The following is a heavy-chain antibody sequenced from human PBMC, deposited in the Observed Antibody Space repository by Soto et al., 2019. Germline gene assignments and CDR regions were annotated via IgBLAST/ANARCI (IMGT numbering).Heavy chain of an antibody. CDR2: MYHTGSS. CDR3: ARDLWGYCGADCYPLDV. J-gene: IGHJ6*02. D-gene: IGHD2-21*02. CDR1: GGSFSGYI. Sequence: SETLSLTCAVSGGSFSGYIWTWIRQSPGKGLQWIGYMYHTGSSNYNPSLKSRVTISVDTSRNQFSLKLNSVTAADTAVYYCARDLWGYCGADCYPLDVWGQGTTVTVSS. V-gene: IGHV4-59*01.